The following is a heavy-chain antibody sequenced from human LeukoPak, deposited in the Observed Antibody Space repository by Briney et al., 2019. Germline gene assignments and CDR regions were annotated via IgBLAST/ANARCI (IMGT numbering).Heavy chain of an antibody. CDR2: INHSGST. J-gene: IGHJ4*02. Sequence: GALRLSCAASGFTVSSKYMIWVHQPPGKGLEWIGEINHSGSTNYNPSLKSQVTISVDTSKNQFSLKLSSVTAADTAVYYCARGTSTLYYYDSSGYHYWGQGTLVTVSS. CDR3: ARGTSTLYYYDSSGYHY. V-gene: IGHV4-34*01. CDR1: GFTVSSKY. D-gene: IGHD3-22*01.